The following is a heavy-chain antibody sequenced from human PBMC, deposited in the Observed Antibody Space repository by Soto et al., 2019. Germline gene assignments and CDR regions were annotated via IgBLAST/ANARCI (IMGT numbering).Heavy chain of an antibody. D-gene: IGHD3-22*01. CDR2: IIPIFGTA. V-gene: IGHV1-69*12. CDR1: GGTFSSYA. J-gene: IGHJ4*02. CDR3: AAQDSSGYYSHYFDY. Sequence: QVQLVQSGAEVKKPGSSVKVSCKASGGTFSSYAISWVRQAPGQGLEWMGGIIPIFGTANSAQKFQGRVTITADDSTSTAYMELSSLRSEDTAVYYCAAQDSSGYYSHYFDYWGQGTLVTVSS.